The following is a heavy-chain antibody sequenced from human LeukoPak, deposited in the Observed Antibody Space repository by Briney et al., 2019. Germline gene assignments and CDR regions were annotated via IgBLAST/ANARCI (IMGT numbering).Heavy chain of an antibody. CDR2: ISSSSSYI. CDR1: GFTFSSYS. D-gene: IGHD6-19*01. J-gene: IGHJ6*02. Sequence: PGGSLRLSCAASGFTFSSYSMNWVRQAPGKGLEWVSSISSSSSYIYYADSVKGRFTISRDNAKNSLYLQMNSLRAEDTGVYYCAGTSSGPERRGMDVWGQGTTVTVSS. CDR3: AGTSSGPERRGMDV. V-gene: IGHV3-21*01.